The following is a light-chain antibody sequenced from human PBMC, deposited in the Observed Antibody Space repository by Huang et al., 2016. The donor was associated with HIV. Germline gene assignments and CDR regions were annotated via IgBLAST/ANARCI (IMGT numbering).Light chain of an antibody. CDR1: QNISSK. CDR2: GAS. Sequence: EIVVTQSPATLSVSPGERAPLSCRASQNISSKLAWYQQKPGQAPRLRIYGASTRANGIPARFRSSESGTEFTLTISSLQSEDFAVYYCQQYDNWPGTFGGGTKVEI. J-gene: IGKJ4*02. CDR3: QQYDNWPGT. V-gene: IGKV3-15*01.